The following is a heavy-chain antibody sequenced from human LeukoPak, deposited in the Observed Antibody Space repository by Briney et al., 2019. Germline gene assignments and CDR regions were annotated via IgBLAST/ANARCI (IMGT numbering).Heavy chain of an antibody. V-gene: IGHV1-46*01. CDR3: ARGFSGGWFDP. J-gene: IGHJ5*02. Sequence: ASVKVSCKASGYTFTSYGISWVRQAPGQGLEWMGIINPSGGSTSYAQKFQGRVTMTRDTSTSTVCMELSSLRSEDTAVYYCARGFSGGWFDPWGQGTLVTVSS. D-gene: IGHD3-3*01. CDR1: GYTFTSYG. CDR2: INPSGGST.